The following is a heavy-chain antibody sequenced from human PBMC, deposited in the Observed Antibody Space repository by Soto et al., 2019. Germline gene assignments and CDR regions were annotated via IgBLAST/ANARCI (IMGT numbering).Heavy chain of an antibody. V-gene: IGHV5-51*01. CDR2: IYPGDSDT. CDR3: ARTAGAYIYGMDV. CDR1: GYSFTTYW. Sequence: GESLKISCKGSGYSFTTYWIGWVRQTPGKGLEWMGIIYPGDSDTRYSPSFEGQVTISADKSINTAYLQWSSLKASDTAMYYCARTAGAYIYGMDVWGEGTTVTVPS. D-gene: IGHD3-16*01. J-gene: IGHJ6*04.